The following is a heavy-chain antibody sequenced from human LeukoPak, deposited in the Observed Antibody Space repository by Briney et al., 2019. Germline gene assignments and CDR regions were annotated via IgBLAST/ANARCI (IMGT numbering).Heavy chain of an antibody. J-gene: IGHJ4*02. D-gene: IGHD3-3*01. CDR3: ARVPSGYWGGPTDY. CDR1: GGSISSGGYY. CDR2: IYYSGST. V-gene: IGHV4-31*03. Sequence: SETLSLTCTVSGGSISSGGYYWSWICQHPGKGLEWIGYIYYSGSTYYNPSLKSRVTISVDTSKNQFSLKLSSVTAADTAVYYCARVPSGYWGGPTDYWGQGTLVTVSS.